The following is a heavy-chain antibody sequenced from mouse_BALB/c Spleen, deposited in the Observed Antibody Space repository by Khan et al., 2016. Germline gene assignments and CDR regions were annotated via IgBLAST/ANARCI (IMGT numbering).Heavy chain of an antibody. V-gene: IGHV6-6*02. J-gene: IGHJ3*01. CDR3: TRPFAY. CDR2: IRLQSNNYAT. CDR1: GFTFSNYW. Sequence: EVKLEASGGGLVQPGGSMKLSCVASGFTFSNYWMNWVRQFPEKGLEWIAEIRLQSNNYATHYAESVKGRFTISRDDSKSSVYLQMNNLRPEDTGIYYCTRPFAYWGQGTLVTVSA.